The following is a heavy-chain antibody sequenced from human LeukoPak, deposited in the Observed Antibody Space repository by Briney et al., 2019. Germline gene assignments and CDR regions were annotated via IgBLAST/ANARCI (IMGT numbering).Heavy chain of an antibody. D-gene: IGHD3-3*01. J-gene: IGHJ4*02. CDR1: GFSVSSNY. CDR2: IYSGGST. Sequence: GGSLRLSCAASGFSVSSNYMSWVRQAPGKGLEWVSVIYSGGSTYYADSVKGRFTISRDNSKNTLYLQMNSLRAEDTAVYYCARDLLEWYFDYWGQGTLVTVSS. V-gene: IGHV3-66*01. CDR3: ARDLLEWYFDY.